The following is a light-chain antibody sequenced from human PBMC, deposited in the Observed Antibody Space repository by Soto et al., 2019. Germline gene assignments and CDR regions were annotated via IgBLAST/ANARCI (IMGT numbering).Light chain of an antibody. CDR3: QTWGTGLYVV. V-gene: IGLV4-69*01. Sequence: QPVLTQSPSASASLGASVKLTCTLSSGDSNYAIAWHQQQPEKGPRYLMKLNSDGSHSKGDGIPDRFSGSSSGAERYLTISSLQSEDEADYYCQTWGTGLYVVFGGGTQLTVL. CDR1: SGDSNYA. J-gene: IGLJ2*01. CDR2: LNSDGSH.